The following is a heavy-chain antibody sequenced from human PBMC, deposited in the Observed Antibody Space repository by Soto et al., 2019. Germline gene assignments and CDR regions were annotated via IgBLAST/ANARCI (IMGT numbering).Heavy chain of an antibody. D-gene: IGHD2-2*01. V-gene: IGHV1-69*08. CDR2: IIPILGIA. CDR3: ARDMALVPAAAYYFDY. J-gene: IGHJ4*02. Sequence: QVQLVQSGAEVKKPRSSVKVSCKASGGTFSSYTISWVRQAPGQGLEWMGRIIPILGIANYAQKFQGRVTITADKSTSTAYMELSSLRSEYTAVYYCARDMALVPAAAYYFDYWGQGTLVTVSS. CDR1: GGTFSSYT.